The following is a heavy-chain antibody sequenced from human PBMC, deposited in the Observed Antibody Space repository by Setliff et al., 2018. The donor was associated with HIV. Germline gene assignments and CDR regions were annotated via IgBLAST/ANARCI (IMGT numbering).Heavy chain of an antibody. Sequence: ASVKVSCKASGYTFSSDEIGWVRHVTGQGFEWMGWMNPNSGNTGYAQKFQGRVTMTRNTSTSTAYMELRSLRSDDTAVYYCARTRGYSYGTLAGFDYWGRGSLVTVSS. CDR2: MNPNSGNT. V-gene: IGHV1-8*01. D-gene: IGHD5-18*01. J-gene: IGHJ4*01. CDR3: ARTRGYSYGTLAGFDY. CDR1: GYTFSSDE.